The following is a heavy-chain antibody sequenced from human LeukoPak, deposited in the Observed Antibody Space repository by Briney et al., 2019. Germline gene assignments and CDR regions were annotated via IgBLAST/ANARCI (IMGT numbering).Heavy chain of an antibody. CDR1: GFTFSSYA. J-gene: IGHJ4*02. V-gene: IGHV3-23*01. CDR2: ISGSGGST. D-gene: IGHD3-9*01. CDR3: AKDRPTYYDILTGYSPPLDY. Sequence: GGSLRLSCAASGFTFSSYAMSWVRQAPGKGLEWVSAISGSGGSTYYADSVKGRFTISRDNSKNTLYLQMNSLRAEDTAVYYCAKDRPTYYDILTGYSPPLDYWGQGTLVTVS.